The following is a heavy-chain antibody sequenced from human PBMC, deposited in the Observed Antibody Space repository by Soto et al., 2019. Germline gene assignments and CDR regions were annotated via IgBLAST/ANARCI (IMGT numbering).Heavy chain of an antibody. D-gene: IGHD6-13*01. CDR1: GGSFSGYY. V-gene: IGHV4-34*01. J-gene: IGHJ6*02. CDR2: INHSVST. Sequence: XATLSLTCAVYGGSFSGYYWSWIRQPPGKGLEWIGEINHSVSTNYNPSLKSRVTISVDTSKNQFSLKLSSVTAADTAVYYCARGLRFSSSWYGKYYYYYGMDVWGQGTTVTVSS. CDR3: ARGLRFSSSWYGKYYYYYGMDV.